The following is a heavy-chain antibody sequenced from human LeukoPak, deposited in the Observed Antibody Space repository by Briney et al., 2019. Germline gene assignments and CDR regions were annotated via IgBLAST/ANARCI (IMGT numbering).Heavy chain of an antibody. CDR1: GFTFSSYW. J-gene: IGHJ3*02. D-gene: IGHD3-16*02. Sequence: GSLRLSCAASGFTFSSYWMSWVRQAPGKGLEWVANIKQDGSEKYYVDSAKGRFTISRDNAKNSLYLQMNSLRAEDTAVYYCARAHYDYVWGSYRYSPDAFDIWGQGTMVTVSS. V-gene: IGHV3-7*01. CDR3: ARAHYDYVWGSYRYSPDAFDI. CDR2: IKQDGSEK.